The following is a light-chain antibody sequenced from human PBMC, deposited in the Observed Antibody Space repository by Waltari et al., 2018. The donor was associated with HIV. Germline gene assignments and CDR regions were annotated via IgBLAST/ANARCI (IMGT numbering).Light chain of an antibody. V-gene: IGLV1-44*01. Sequence: QSVLTQPPSASGTPGQRVTISCSGSSPNIGSNTVNWYQQLPGTAPKLLIYSNNQRPSGCPVRVSGSKAGTSASLAISGLQSGDEADDYCAAWDDSLNGVVFGGVTKLTVL. CDR2: SNN. CDR1: SPNIGSNT. J-gene: IGLJ2*01. CDR3: AAWDDSLNGVV.